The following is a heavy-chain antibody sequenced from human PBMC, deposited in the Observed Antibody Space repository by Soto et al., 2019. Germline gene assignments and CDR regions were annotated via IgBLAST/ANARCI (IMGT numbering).Heavy chain of an antibody. V-gene: IGHV4-34*01. CDR2: INHSGST. CDR3: ARQVDYDYIWGSYRYTCYFDY. CDR1: GGSFSGYY. Sequence: SETLSLTCAVYGGSFSGYYWSWIRQPPGKGLEWIGEINHSGSTNYNPSLKSRVTISVDTSKNQFSLKLSSVTAADTAVYYCARQVDYDYIWGSYRYTCYFDYWGQGTLVTVSS. D-gene: IGHD3-16*02. J-gene: IGHJ4*02.